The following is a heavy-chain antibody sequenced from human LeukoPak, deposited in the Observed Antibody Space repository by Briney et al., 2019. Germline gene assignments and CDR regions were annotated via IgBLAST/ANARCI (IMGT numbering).Heavy chain of an antibody. CDR1: GFTVVSNY. V-gene: IGHV3-66*01. D-gene: IGHD5-24*01. Sequence: PGGSLRLSCAASGFTVVSNYMSWVRQAPGKGLEWVSVIYSGGSTYYADSVKGRFTISRDNSKNTLYLQMNSLRAEDTAVYYCARVYGDMGDWFDPWGQGTLVTVSS. J-gene: IGHJ5*02. CDR3: ARVYGDMGDWFDP. CDR2: IYSGGST.